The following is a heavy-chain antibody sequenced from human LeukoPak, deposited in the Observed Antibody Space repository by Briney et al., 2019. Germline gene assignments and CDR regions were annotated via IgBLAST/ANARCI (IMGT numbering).Heavy chain of an antibody. CDR3: ARGPYYYDSSGSFDY. Sequence: PSQTLSLTCTVSGGSISSGDFYWSWIRQPAGTGLEWIGRIYTSGSTNYNPSLQSRVTISVDTSKNQFSLKLTSVTAADTAVYYCARGPYYYDSSGSFDYWGQGTLVTVSS. J-gene: IGHJ4*02. V-gene: IGHV4-61*02. CDR1: GGSISSGDFY. CDR2: IYTSGST. D-gene: IGHD3-22*01.